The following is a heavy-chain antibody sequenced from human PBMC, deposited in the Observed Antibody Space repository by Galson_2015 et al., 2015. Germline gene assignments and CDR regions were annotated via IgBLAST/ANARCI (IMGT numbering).Heavy chain of an antibody. Sequence: SLRLSCAASGFTVSNYGMSWVRQAPGKGLEWVSGTGSSGGRTHYADSVKGRFTISRDDSENTLYLQMSSLRADDTAVYYCAKDRLAVSTSYWYFDLWGRGTLVTVSS. J-gene: IGHJ2*01. V-gene: IGHV3-23*01. CDR2: TGSSGGRT. CDR3: AKDRLAVSTSYWYFDL. D-gene: IGHD5/OR15-5a*01. CDR1: GFTVSNYG.